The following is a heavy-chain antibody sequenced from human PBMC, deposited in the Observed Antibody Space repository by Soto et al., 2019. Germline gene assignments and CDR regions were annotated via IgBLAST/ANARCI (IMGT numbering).Heavy chain of an antibody. V-gene: IGHV3-7*03. J-gene: IGHJ4*02. D-gene: IGHD3-22*01. CDR1: GFTFSEYW. CDR3: TSRPPEVNYYGVFDY. CDR2: IKQDGSEK. Sequence: PGGSLRLSCAASGFTFSEYWMTWVRQAPGKGLEWVANIKQDGSEKYYVDSVKGRFTISRDNTKNSLFLQMNSLRAEDTALYLCTSRPPEVNYYGVFDYWGQGTPVTVSS.